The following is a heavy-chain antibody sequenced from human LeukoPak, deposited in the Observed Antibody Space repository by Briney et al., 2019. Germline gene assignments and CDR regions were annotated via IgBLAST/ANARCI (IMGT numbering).Heavy chain of an antibody. CDR3: VKDHVTERLEENYFDY. J-gene: IGHJ4*02. Sequence: PGGSLRLSCVASGFAFSGYGMHWVRQAPGKGLEWVAFIRYSGGIEYYADSVKGRFTISRDNSKHTLYLQVNSLRVEDTAIYYWVKDHVTERLEENYFDYWGQGTLVTVSS. V-gene: IGHV3-30*02. CDR2: IRYSGGIE. CDR1: GFAFSGYG. D-gene: IGHD6-25*01.